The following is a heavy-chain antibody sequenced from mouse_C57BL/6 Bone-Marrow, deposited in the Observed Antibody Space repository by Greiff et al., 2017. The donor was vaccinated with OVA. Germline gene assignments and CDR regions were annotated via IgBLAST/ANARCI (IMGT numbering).Heavy chain of an antibody. CDR1: EYEFPSHD. V-gene: IGHV5-2*01. CDR3: ARLYGHYYAMDY. J-gene: IGHJ4*01. D-gene: IGHD1-2*01. CDR2: INSDGGST. Sequence: EVKVVESGGGLVQPGESLKLSCESNEYEFPSHDMSWVRKTPEKRLELVAAINSDGGSTYYPDTMERRFIISRDNTKKTLYLQMSSLRSEDTALYYCARLYGHYYAMDYWGQGTSVTVSS.